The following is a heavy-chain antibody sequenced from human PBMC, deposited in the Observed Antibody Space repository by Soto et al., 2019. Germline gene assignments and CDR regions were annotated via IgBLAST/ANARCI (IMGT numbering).Heavy chain of an antibody. D-gene: IGHD3-10*01. CDR2: IYPGDSDT. Sequence: PGESLKISCKGSGYSFTSYWIGWVRQMPGKGLEWMGIIYPGDSDTRYSPSFQGQVTISADKSISPAYLQWSSLKASDTARYYCARLRALLLWFGEPPRDTYGMDVWGQGTTVTV. J-gene: IGHJ6*02. CDR1: GYSFTSYW. CDR3: ARLRALLLWFGEPPRDTYGMDV. V-gene: IGHV5-51*01.